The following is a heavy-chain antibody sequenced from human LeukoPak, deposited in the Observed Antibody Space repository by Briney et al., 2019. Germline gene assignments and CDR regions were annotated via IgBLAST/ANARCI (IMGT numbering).Heavy chain of an antibody. D-gene: IGHD3-22*01. V-gene: IGHV3-23*01. CDR2: ISGSGGST. CDR1: GFTFSSYA. Sequence: GGSLRLSCAASGFTFSSYAMSWVRQAPGKGLEWVSAISGSGGSTYYADSVKGRFTISRDNSKNTLYLQMNSLRAEDTAVYYCARDIKYYYDSSGLAPYYYYYGMDVWGQGTTVTVSS. J-gene: IGHJ6*02. CDR3: ARDIKYYYDSSGLAPYYYYYGMDV.